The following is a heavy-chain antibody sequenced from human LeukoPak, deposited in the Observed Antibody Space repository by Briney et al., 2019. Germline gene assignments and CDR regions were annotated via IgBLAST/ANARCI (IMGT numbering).Heavy chain of an antibody. D-gene: IGHD1-14*01. CDR3: APEFPSEAFDI. V-gene: IGHV1-2*02. CDR2: INPNSGGT. J-gene: IGHJ3*02. CDR1: GYTFTGYY. Sequence: ASVKVSCKASGYTFTGYYMHWVRQAPGQGLEWMGWINPNSGGTNYAQKFHGRATMTRDTSISTAYMELSRLRSDDTAVYYCAPEFPSEAFDIWGQGTMVTVSS.